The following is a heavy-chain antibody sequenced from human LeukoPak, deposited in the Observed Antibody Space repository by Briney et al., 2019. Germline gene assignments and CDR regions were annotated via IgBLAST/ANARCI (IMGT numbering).Heavy chain of an antibody. CDR1: GGSISSYY. V-gene: IGHV4-59*01. CDR3: ARGSDYLPPDY. D-gene: IGHD4-17*01. J-gene: IGHJ4*02. CDR2: IYYSGST. Sequence: SETLSLTCTVSGGSISSYYWSWIRQPPGKGLEWIGYIYYSGSTNYNPSLKSRGTLSLDTPKNQFSLKLSSVTTADTAVYYCARGSDYLPPDYWGQGTLVTVSS.